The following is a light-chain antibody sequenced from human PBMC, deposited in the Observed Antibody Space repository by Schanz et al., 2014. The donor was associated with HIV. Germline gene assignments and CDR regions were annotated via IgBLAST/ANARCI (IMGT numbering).Light chain of an antibody. CDR1: SSNVGDYNY. CDR2: EVS. V-gene: IGLV2-8*01. CDR3: SSYAGNNNVV. J-gene: IGLJ2*01. Sequence: QSALTQPPSASGSPGQSVTISCTGTSSNVGDYNYVSWYQQHPGKAPKLIIYEVSQRPSGVPDRFSGSKSGNTASLTVSGLQAADEADYFCSSYAGNNNVVFGGGTKLTVL.